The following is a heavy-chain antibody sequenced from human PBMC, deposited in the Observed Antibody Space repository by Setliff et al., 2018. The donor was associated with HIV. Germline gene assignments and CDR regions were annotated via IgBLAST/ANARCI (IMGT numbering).Heavy chain of an antibody. V-gene: IGHV4-39*07. CDR1: GGSISSRNFY. CDR3: AREVRGELPQGFDH. J-gene: IGHJ4*02. Sequence: PSETLSLTCTVSGGSISSRNFYWGWIRQPPGKGLEWIGSVAYTGSGYYNSSLKSRVTISVDTSRNECSLTLTSVTAADTAVYYCAREVRGELPQGFDHWGQGSQVTSPQ. CDR2: VAYTGSG. D-gene: IGHD1-26*01.